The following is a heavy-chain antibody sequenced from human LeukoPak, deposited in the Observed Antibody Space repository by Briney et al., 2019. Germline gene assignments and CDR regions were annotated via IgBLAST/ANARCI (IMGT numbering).Heavy chain of an antibody. CDR1: GGSISSGSYY. CDR2: IYTSGST. V-gene: IGHV4-61*02. CDR3: ARYSGYSYGYYYYYGMDV. D-gene: IGHD5-18*01. J-gene: IGHJ6*02. Sequence: SQTLSLTCTVSGGSISSGSYYWSWIRQPAGKGLEWIGRIYTSGSTNYNPSLKSRVTISVDTSKNQFSLKLSSVTAADTAVYYCARYSGYSYGYYYYYGMDVWGQGTTVTVSS.